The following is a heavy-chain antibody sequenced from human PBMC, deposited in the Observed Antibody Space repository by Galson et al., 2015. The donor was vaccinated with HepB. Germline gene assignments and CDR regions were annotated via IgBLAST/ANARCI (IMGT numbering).Heavy chain of an antibody. CDR2: ISGDGSTK. V-gene: IGHV3-30*19. J-gene: IGHJ4*02. D-gene: IGHD4-17*01. CDR1: GFTFSNYR. Sequence: SLRLSCAASGFTFSNYRMHWVRQALGKGLEWVTIISGDGSTKYYADSVKGRFTISRDNSKKTVSLQMNSLRAEDTAVYYCARDKPHYGSFDYWGQGTLVTVSS. CDR3: ARDKPHYGSFDY.